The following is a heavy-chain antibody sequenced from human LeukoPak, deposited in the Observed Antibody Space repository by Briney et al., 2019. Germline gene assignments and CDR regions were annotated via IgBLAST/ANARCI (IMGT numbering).Heavy chain of an antibody. J-gene: IGHJ4*02. CDR1: GGSFSGYY. D-gene: IGHD2-15*01. CDR3: ARGRTRLAAQRALDY. Sequence: SETLSLTCAVYGGSFSGYYWSWIRQPPGKGLEWIGEINHSGSTNYNPSLKSRVTISVDTSKNQFPLKLSSVTAADTAAYYCARGRTRLAAQRALDYWGQGTLVTVSS. CDR2: INHSGST. V-gene: IGHV4-34*01.